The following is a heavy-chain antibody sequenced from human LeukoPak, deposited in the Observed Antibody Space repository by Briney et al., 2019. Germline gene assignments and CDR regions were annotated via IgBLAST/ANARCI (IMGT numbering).Heavy chain of an antibody. J-gene: IGHJ4*02. D-gene: IGHD3-16*02. CDR2: ITWNSGRI. V-gene: IGHV3-9*01. Sequence: GRSLRLSCAASGFTFEDYAKHWVRQAPGKGLEWVSSITWNSGRIGYADSVKGRFTISRDNAKNSLYLQMNSLKAEDTAFYYGAKDISSRGGGPPLAFDYWGQGTLVTVSS. CDR1: GFTFEDYA. CDR3: AKDISSRGGGPPLAFDY.